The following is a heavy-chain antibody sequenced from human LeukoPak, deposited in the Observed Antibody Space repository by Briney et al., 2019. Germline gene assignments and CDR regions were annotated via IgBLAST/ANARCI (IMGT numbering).Heavy chain of an antibody. CDR2: ISYAGST. D-gene: IGHD2/OR15-2a*01. V-gene: IGHV4-39*01. CDR1: GDSVSRNGFY. CDR3: ARLLTTNIVLF. J-gene: IGHJ4*02. Sequence: SETLSLTCAVSGDSVSRNGFYWGWVRQSPGMGLEWVGSISYAGSTYYNPSLRSRITLSLAASKNQFSLRLTSVTAADTGIYYCARLLTTNIVLFWGRGTPVAVSS.